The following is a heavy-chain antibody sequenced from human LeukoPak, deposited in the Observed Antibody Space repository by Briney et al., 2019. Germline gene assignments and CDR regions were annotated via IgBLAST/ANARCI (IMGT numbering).Heavy chain of an antibody. V-gene: IGHV1-18*01. J-gene: IGHJ5*02. CDR1: GYTFTSND. D-gene: IGHD5-18*01. Sequence: GAPVKVSCKASGYTFTSNDISWVRQAPGQGLEWMGYITTYNGNTNYAQKLQGRVTLTTDTSTSTAYMELRSLTSDDTAMYFCARGGSSFGFGSWGQGTLVTVSS. CDR2: ITTYNGNT. CDR3: ARGGSSFGFGS.